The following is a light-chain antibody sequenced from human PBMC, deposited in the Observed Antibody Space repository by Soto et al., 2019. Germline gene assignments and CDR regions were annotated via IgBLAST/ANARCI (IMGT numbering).Light chain of an antibody. Sequence: QSVLTQPPSVSGAPGQRVTISCTGSSSNIGAGYDVHWYQQLPGTAPKLLIYGNSNRPSGVPDRFSGSQSGTSASLAITGLQAEDEADYSCQSYDSSLSGSVFGGGTKVTVL. CDR3: QSYDSSLSGSV. J-gene: IGLJ3*02. CDR2: GNS. V-gene: IGLV1-40*01. CDR1: SSNIGAGYD.